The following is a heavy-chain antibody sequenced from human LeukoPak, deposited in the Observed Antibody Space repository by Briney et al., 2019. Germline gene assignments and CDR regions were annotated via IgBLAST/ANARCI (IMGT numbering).Heavy chain of an antibody. CDR2: ISHGGIT. V-gene: IGHV4-34*01. CDR1: GGSFSGYY. CDR3: ARGIAVAVDYYYYYMDV. D-gene: IGHD6-19*01. J-gene: IGHJ6*03. Sequence: PSETLSLTCVVYGGSFSGYYWSCIRQAPGKGLEWIGEISHGGITKYNPPLTSRVTISVDSSKKQLSLNLTSVTAADTAVYYCARGIAVAVDYYYYYMDVWGKGTTVTVSS.